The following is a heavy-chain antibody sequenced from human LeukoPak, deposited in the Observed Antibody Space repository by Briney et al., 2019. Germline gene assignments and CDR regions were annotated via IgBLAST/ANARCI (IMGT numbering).Heavy chain of an antibody. CDR2: ISAYNGNT. D-gene: IGHD6-13*01. CDR3: ASAAPGN. J-gene: IGHJ4*02. CDR1: GYTFTSYG. V-gene: IGHV1-18*01. Sequence: ASVKVSCKASGYTFTSYGISWVRQAPGQGLEWMGWISAYNGNTNYAQKLQGRVTITADKSTSTAYMELSSLRSEDTAVYYCASAAPGNWGQGTLVTVSS.